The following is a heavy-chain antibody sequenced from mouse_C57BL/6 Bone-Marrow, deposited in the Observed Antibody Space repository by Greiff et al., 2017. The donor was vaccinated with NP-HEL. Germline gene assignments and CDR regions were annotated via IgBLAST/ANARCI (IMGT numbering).Heavy chain of an antibody. Sequence: EVQLQQSGAELVRPGASVKLSCTASGFNIKDDYMHWVKQRPEQGLEWIGWIDPENGDTEYASKFQGTATITADPSSNTAYLQLSSLTSEDTAVYYCTTDYGSSLDYWGQGTTLTVSS. CDR2: IDPENGDT. J-gene: IGHJ2*01. CDR1: GFNIKDDY. V-gene: IGHV14-4*01. CDR3: TTDYGSSLDY. D-gene: IGHD1-1*01.